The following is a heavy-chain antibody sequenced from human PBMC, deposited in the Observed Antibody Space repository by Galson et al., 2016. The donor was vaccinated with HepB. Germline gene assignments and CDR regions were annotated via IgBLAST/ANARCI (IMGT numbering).Heavy chain of an antibody. CDR1: GFTLRTYD. CDR3: ARDLDYGDSVS. D-gene: IGHD4-17*01. V-gene: IGHV3-48*03. Sequence: SLRLSCAASGFTLRTYDVNWVRQAPGKGLEWISQISSSGVTINYADSAKGRFTISRDNAENSVSLQMDSLRVEDTAVYYCARDLDYGDSVSWGQGTLVTVSS. J-gene: IGHJ4*02. CDR2: ISSSGVTI.